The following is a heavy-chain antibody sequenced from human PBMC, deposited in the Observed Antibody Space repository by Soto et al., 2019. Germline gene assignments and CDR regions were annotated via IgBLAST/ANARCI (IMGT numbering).Heavy chain of an antibody. Sequence: PSETLSLTCTVSGGSISSGGYYWSWIRQHPGKGLEWIGYIYYSGSTYYNPSLKSRVTISVDTSKNQFSLKLSSVTAAGTAVYYCARHTPAISISDHWGQGTLVTVSP. CDR2: IYYSGST. CDR3: ARHTPAISISDH. D-gene: IGHD2-15*01. CDR1: GGSISSGGYY. V-gene: IGHV4-31*03. J-gene: IGHJ4*02.